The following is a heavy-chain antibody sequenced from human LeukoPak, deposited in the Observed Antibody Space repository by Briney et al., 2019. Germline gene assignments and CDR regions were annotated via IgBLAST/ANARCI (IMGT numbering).Heavy chain of an antibody. CDR1: GFTFSSYA. CDR2: ISGSGGST. D-gene: IGHD2-8*01. J-gene: IGHJ6*03. CDR3: AKEARYCTNGVCSGSYYYYYMDV. Sequence: GGSLRLSCAASGFTFSSYAMSWVRQAPGKGLEWVSAISGSGGSTYYADSVKGRFTISRDNSKDTLYLQMNSLRAEDTAVYYCAKEARYCTNGVCSGSYYYYYMDVWGKGTTVTVSS. V-gene: IGHV3-23*01.